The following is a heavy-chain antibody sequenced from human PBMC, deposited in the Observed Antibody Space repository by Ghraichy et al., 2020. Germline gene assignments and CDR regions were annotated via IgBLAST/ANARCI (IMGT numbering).Heavy chain of an antibody. Sequence: GGSLRLSCAASGFTFSSYSMNWVRQAPGKGLEWVSYISSSSTIYYADSVKGRFTISRDNAKNSLYLQMNSLRDEDTAVYYCARDLWIGDYVSYYYYGMDVWGQGTTVTVSS. CDR3: ARDLWIGDYVSYYYYGMDV. CDR2: ISSSSTI. J-gene: IGHJ6*02. CDR1: GFTFSSYS. D-gene: IGHD4-17*01. V-gene: IGHV3-48*02.